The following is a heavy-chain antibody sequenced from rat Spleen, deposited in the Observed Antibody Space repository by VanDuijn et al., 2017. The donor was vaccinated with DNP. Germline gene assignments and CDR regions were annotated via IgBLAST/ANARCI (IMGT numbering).Heavy chain of an antibody. J-gene: IGHJ2*01. V-gene: IGHV3-1*01. D-gene: IGHD1-7*01. CDR2: ISNSGST. CDR3: ARQPTGMDY. CDR1: GYSITSNY. Sequence: EVQLQESGPGLVKPSQSLSLTCSVTGYSITSNYWGWIRKFPGSEMEWIGHISNSGSTSYNPSLKSRISITRDTSKNQVFLQWNSVTSEDTATYYCARQPTGMDYWGQGVMVIVSS.